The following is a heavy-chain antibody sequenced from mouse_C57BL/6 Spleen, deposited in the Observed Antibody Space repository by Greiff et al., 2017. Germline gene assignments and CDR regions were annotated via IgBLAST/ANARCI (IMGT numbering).Heavy chain of an antibody. D-gene: IGHD4-1*01. Sequence: EVMLVESEGGLVQPGSSMKLSCTASGFTFSDYYMAWVRQVPEKGLEWVANITYDGSSTYYLDSLKSRFIISRDNAKNILYLQMSSLTSEDTATYYCARDKTGDFDYWGQGTTLTVSS. CDR1: GFTFSDYY. V-gene: IGHV5-16*01. CDR2: ITYDGSST. CDR3: ARDKTGDFDY. J-gene: IGHJ2*01.